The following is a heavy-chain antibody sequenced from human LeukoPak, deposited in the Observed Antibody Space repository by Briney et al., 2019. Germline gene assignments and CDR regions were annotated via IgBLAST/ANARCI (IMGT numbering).Heavy chain of an antibody. J-gene: IGHJ4*02. V-gene: IGHV3-11*06. CDR3: ARVQGSYLLQAPFDY. CDR2: ISSSSSYT. Sequence: RAGGSLRLSCAASGFTFSDYYMSWIRQAPGKGLEWVSYISSSSSYTNYADSVKGRFTISRDNAKNSLYLQMNSLRAEDTAVYYCARVQGSYLLQAPFDYWGQGTLVTVSS. D-gene: IGHD2-2*01. CDR1: GFTFSDYY.